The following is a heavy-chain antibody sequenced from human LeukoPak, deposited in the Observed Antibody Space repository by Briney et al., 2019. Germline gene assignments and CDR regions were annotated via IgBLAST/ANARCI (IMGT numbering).Heavy chain of an antibody. J-gene: IGHJ4*02. CDR1: GGTFSSYA. V-gene: IGHV1-69*01. Sequence: SVKVSCKASGGTFSSYAISWVRQAPGQGLEWMGGIIPIFGTANYAQKFQGRVTITADESTSTAYMELSRLRSDDTAVYYCARGAYSSSWPLFDYWGQGTLVTVSS. CDR2: IIPIFGTA. CDR3: ARGAYSSSWPLFDY. D-gene: IGHD6-13*01.